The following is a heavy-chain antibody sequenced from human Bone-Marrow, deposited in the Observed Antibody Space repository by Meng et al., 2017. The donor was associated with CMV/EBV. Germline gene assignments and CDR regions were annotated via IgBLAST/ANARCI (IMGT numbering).Heavy chain of an antibody. D-gene: IGHD1-26*01. CDR2: INPNSGGT. J-gene: IGHJ4*02. CDR1: GYTFTGYY. Sequence: GESLKISCKASGYTFTGYYMHWVRQAPGQGLEWMGWINPNSGGTNYAQKFQGRVTMTRDTSISTAYMELNRLRSDDTAVYYCARIATFLVGATGYWGQGTLVTVSS. CDR3: ARIATFLVGATGY. V-gene: IGHV1-2*02.